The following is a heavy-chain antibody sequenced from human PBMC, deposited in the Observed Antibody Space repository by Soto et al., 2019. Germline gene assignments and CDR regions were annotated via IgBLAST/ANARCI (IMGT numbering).Heavy chain of an antibody. V-gene: IGHV1-2*04. CDR2: INPNSGGT. CDR1: GYTFTGYD. J-gene: IGHJ3*02. CDR3: ARERYCSSTSCFRNDAFDS. D-gene: IGHD2-2*01. Sequence: ASVKVSCKASGYTFTGYDMHWVRQAPGQGLEWMGWINPNSGGTNYAQKFQGWVTMTRDTSISTAYMELSRLRSDDTAVYYCARERYCSSTSCFRNDAFDSWGQGTMVTVSS.